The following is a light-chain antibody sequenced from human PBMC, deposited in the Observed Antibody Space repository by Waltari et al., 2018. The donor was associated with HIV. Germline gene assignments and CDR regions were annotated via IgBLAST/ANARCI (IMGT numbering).Light chain of an antibody. CDR3: MQETHWPPYT. Sequence: DVVMTQSPLSLPVTLGQPASISCRSSQSLVHSDGNTSLNWFQQRPGQSPRRLIYKVSNPASGVPDRFSGSGSGTDFTRRITRVEAEDVGVYYCMQETHWPPYTFGQGTKLEIK. J-gene: IGKJ2*01. CDR2: KVS. CDR1: QSLVHSDGNTS. V-gene: IGKV2-30*02.